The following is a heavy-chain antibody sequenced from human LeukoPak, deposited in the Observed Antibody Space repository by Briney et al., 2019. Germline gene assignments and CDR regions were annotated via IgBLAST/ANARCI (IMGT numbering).Heavy chain of an antibody. CDR1: GYTFTSYG. J-gene: IGHJ6*04. Sequence: ASVKVSCKASGYTFTSYGISWVRQAPGQGLEWMGWLSAYNGNTNYAQKLQGRVTMTTDTSTSTAYMELRSLRSDDTAVYYCARDYQGFGELFDYYYYGMDVWGKGTTVTVSS. V-gene: IGHV1-18*04. CDR3: ARDYQGFGELFDYYYYGMDV. D-gene: IGHD3-10*01. CDR2: LSAYNGNT.